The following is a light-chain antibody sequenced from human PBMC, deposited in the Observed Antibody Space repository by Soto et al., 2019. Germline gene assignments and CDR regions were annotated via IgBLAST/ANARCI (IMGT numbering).Light chain of an antibody. CDR2: DVS. V-gene: IGLV2-14*01. Sequence: QSALTQPASVSGSPGQSITISCSGTSSDVGGYNYVSWYQQHPGKAPKVMIYDVSNRPSGVSNRFSGSKSGNTASLTISGLQAEDEAVYYCSSYTSSSTHVVFGGGTKLTVL. CDR1: SSDVGGYNY. J-gene: IGLJ2*01. CDR3: SSYTSSSTHVV.